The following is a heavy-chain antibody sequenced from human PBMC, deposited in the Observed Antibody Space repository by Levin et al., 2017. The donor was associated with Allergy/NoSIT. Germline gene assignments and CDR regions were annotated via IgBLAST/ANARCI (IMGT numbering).Heavy chain of an antibody. Sequence: PGESLKISCAGSGFRFGDFAMHWVRQAPGKGLEWVSTISWNSHSVDYTDSVKGRFTISKDDAKNSLHLQMNSLRAEDTAFYYCVKGGAAAGPLLDYWGQGTLVTVSS. CDR3: VKGGAAAGPLLDY. V-gene: IGHV3-9*01. J-gene: IGHJ4*02. D-gene: IGHD6-13*01. CDR1: GFRFGDFA. CDR2: ISWNSHSV.